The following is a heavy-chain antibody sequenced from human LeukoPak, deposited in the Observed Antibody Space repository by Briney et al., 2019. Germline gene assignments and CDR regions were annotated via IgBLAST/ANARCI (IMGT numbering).Heavy chain of an antibody. J-gene: IGHJ4*02. V-gene: IGHV3-23*01. CDR2: ISGSGGST. CDR1: GFTFSSYA. D-gene: IGHD6-13*01. CDR3: AKASYSSSWYYFDY. Sequence: GGSLRLSCAASGFTFSSYAMSWVRQAPGKGLEWVSAISGSGGSTYYADSVKGRSTISRDNSKNTLYLQMNSLRAEDTAVYYCAKASYSSSWYYFDYWGQGTLVTVSS.